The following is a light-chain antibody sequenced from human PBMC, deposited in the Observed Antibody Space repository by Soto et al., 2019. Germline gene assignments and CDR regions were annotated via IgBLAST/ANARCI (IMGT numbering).Light chain of an antibody. J-gene: IGKJ1*01. V-gene: IGKV3-11*01. Sequence: ESVLTQSPATLSXXQXXXXPXXXRXIQSVSSYLAWYQQKPGQAPRLLIYDASNRATGIPARFSGSGSGTDFTLTISSLEPEDFAVYYCQQRSNWPPAWTFGQGTKVDI. CDR1: QSVSSY. CDR2: DAS. CDR3: QQRSNWPPAWT.